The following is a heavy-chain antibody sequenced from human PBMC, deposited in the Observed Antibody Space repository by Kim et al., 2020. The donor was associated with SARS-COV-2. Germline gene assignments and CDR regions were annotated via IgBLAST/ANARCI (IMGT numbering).Heavy chain of an antibody. J-gene: IGHJ4*02. CDR3: ATGLWLQFVRWDFDY. CDR2: FDPEDGET. Sequence: ASVKVSCKVSGYTLTELSMHWVRQAPGKGLEWMGGFDPEDGETIYAQKFQGRVTMTEDTSTDTAYMELSSLRSEDTAVYYCATGLWLQFVRWDFDYWGQGTLVTVSS. D-gene: IGHD5-12*01. CDR1: GYTLTELS. V-gene: IGHV1-24*01.